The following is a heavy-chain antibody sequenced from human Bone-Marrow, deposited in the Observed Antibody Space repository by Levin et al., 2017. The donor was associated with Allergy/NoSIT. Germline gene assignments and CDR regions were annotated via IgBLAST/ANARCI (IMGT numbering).Heavy chain of an antibody. J-gene: IGHJ6*04. CDR2: ISSSGNDV. CDR1: GFTFRDYY. Sequence: PGGSLRLSCSASGFTFRDYYMSWIRQAPGKGLEWISYISSSGNDVYYADSVKGRLTIFRDNAKNSLYLQLNSPRAEDTAVYYCARLIVGMIPGGISPTLADVWGKGTTVTVSS. CDR3: ARLIVGMIPGGISPTLADV. D-gene: IGHD3-10*01. V-gene: IGHV3-11*01.